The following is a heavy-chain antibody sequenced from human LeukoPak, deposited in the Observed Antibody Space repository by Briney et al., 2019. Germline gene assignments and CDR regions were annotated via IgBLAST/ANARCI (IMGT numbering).Heavy chain of an antibody. V-gene: IGHV3-23*01. CDR1: GFTFSSYA. J-gene: IGHJ5*02. D-gene: IGHD3-10*01. CDR2: ISGSGGST. CDR3: AKDPFGYYYGSGSFFDP. Sequence: GGSLRLSCAASGFTFSSYAMSWVRQAPGKGLEWVSAISGSGGSTYYADSAKGRFTISRDNSKNTLYLQMNSLRAEDTAVYYCAKDPFGYYYGSGSFFDPWGQGTLVTVSS.